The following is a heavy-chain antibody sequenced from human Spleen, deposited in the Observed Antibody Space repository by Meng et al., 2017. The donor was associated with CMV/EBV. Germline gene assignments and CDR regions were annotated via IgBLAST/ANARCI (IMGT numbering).Heavy chain of an antibody. CDR1: GFTFDDYA. V-gene: IGHV3-9*01. D-gene: IGHD5-18*01. Sequence: GGSLRLSCAASGFTFDDYAMNWVRQAPGKGLEWVAGISWNSGNRAYADSVKGRFTISRDNAKNSLYLQMNSLRVEDTALYYCAKDWDSYGLYYFDYWGQGTLVTVSS. J-gene: IGHJ4*02. CDR2: ISWNSGNR. CDR3: AKDWDSYGLYYFDY.